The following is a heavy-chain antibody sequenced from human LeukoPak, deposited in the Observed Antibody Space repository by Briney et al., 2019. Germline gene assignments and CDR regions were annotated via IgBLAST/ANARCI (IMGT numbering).Heavy chain of an antibody. CDR3: ANQRWLHSNFDS. CDR1: GFTFSSYA. CDR2: ISGGGGST. D-gene: IGHD5-24*01. J-gene: IGHJ4*02. Sequence: GGSLRLSCAVSGFTFSSYAMSWVRQAPGKGLECVSAISGGGGSTYYADSVKGRFTISRDNSKNTLYLQMNSLRAEDTAAYYCANQRWLHSNFDSWGQGTLVTVSS. V-gene: IGHV3-23*01.